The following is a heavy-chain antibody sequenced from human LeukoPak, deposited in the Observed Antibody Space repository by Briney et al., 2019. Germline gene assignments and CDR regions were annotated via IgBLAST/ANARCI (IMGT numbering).Heavy chain of an antibody. D-gene: IGHD3-22*01. CDR1: GFTVKSNY. CDR3: ARPYDSGGYYAFDI. CDR2: IYSGGST. J-gene: IGHJ3*02. V-gene: IGHV3-53*01. Sequence: PGGSLRLSCAASGFTVKSNYMSWVRQAPGKGLEWVSVIYSGGSTYYADSVKGRFAISRDNSKNMLYLQVNSLRAEDTAVYYCARPYDSGGYYAFDIWGQGTMVTVSS.